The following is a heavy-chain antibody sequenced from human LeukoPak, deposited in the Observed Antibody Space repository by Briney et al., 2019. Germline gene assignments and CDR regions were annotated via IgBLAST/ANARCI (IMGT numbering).Heavy chain of an antibody. CDR3: TTGTWIQLWLADY. D-gene: IGHD5-18*01. V-gene: IGHV1-69*13. CDR2: IIPIFGTA. CDR1: GGTFSSYA. J-gene: IGHJ4*02. Sequence: ASVKVSCKASGGTFSSYAISWVRQAPGQGLEWMGGIIPIFGTANYAQKFQGRVTITADESTSTAYMELSSLRSEDTAVYYCTTGTWIQLWLADYWGQGTLVTVSS.